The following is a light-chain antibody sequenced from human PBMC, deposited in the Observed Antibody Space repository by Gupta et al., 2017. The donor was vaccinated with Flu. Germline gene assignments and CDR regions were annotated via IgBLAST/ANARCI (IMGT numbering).Light chain of an antibody. V-gene: IGLV1-40*01. CDR3: QSYDSSLSDRV. CDR2: GNS. CDR1: SSNIGAGYD. Sequence: QPVLTQPPSVSGAPGQRVTISCTGSSSNIGAGYDVHWYQQLPGTAPKLLIYGNSNRPSGVPDRFSGSKSGTSASLAITGLQAEDEADYYCQSYDSSLSDRVFGTGTKVTVL. J-gene: IGLJ1*01.